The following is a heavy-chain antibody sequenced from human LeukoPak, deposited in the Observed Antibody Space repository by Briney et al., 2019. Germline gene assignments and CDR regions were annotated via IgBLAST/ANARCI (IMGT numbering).Heavy chain of an antibody. V-gene: IGHV3-30*18. CDR1: GFTFSSYG. CDR2: ISYDGSNK. D-gene: IGHD1-26*01. J-gene: IGHJ4*02. Sequence: PGGSLRLSCAASGFTFSSYGMHWVRQAPGKGLEWVAVISYDGSNKYYADSVKGRFTISRDNSKNTLYLQMNSLRAEDTAVYYCAKRGSSGSYFFDYWGQGTLVTVSS. CDR3: AKRGSSGSYFFDY.